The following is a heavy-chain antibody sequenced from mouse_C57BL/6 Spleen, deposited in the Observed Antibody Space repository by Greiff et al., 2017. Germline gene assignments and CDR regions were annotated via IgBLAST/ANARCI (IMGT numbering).Heavy chain of an antibody. Sequence: VQLQQSGAELAKPGASVKLSCKASGYTFTSYWMHWVNQRPGQGLEWIGYINPSSGYTKYNQKFKDKATLTADKSSSTAYMQLSSLTAEDSAVYYCASGDGSNYRGAGWGQGTLVTVAA. CDR2: INPSSGYT. CDR3: ASGDGSNYRGAG. J-gene: IGHJ3*01. CDR1: GYTFTSYW. D-gene: IGHD1-1*01. V-gene: IGHV1-7*01.